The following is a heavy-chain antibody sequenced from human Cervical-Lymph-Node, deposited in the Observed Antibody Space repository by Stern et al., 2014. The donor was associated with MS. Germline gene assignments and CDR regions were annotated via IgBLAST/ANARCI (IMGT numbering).Heavy chain of an antibody. J-gene: IGHJ6*02. Sequence: VQLVESGGGLVQPGGSLRLSCAASGFIFSTNSMNWVRQAPGKGLEWVSYISSSGSTIHHADSVKGRFTISRDNAKNSLYLQMNSLRAEDTAVYYCARVYWGPYGMDVWGQGTTVTVSS. D-gene: IGHD3-16*01. V-gene: IGHV3-48*01. CDR3: ARVYWGPYGMDV. CDR1: GFIFSTNS. CDR2: ISSSGSTI.